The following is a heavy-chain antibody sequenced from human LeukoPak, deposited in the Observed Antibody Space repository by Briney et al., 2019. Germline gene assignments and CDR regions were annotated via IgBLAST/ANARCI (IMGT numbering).Heavy chain of an antibody. Sequence: SETLSLTCTVSGGFISNYYWSWIRQPPGKRLEWIGHIYYSGSTNYNPSLKSRVTISVDTSKNQFSLKLSSVTAADTAVYYCASRSSIWSGYQDTLYYFDSWGQGTLVTVSS. V-gene: IGHV4-59*01. J-gene: IGHJ4*02. CDR3: ASRSSIWSGYQDTLYYFDS. D-gene: IGHD3-3*01. CDR2: IYYSGST. CDR1: GGFISNYY.